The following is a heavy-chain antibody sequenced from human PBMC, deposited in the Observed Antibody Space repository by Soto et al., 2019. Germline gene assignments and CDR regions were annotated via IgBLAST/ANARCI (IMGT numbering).Heavy chain of an antibody. V-gene: IGHV4-30-4*08. CDR1: GGSISSRDHY. D-gene: IGHD1-1*01. Sequence: PSETLSLTCTVSGGSISSRDHYWSWIRQHPGKGLEWIGYISHSGSTLYNPSLKSRVTISVDKSKNQFSLKLSSVTAADTAVYYCARDQLEGNWFDPWGQGTLVTVSS. CDR3: ARDQLEGNWFDP. CDR2: ISHSGST. J-gene: IGHJ5*02.